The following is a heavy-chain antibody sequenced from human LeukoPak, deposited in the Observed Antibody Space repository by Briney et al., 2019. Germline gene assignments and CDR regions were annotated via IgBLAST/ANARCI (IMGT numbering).Heavy chain of an antibody. CDR1: GLTFSSYW. J-gene: IGHJ6*03. D-gene: IGHD3-16*01. CDR3: AKGGGGRLIYYYYMDV. CDR2: IKQDGSEK. Sequence: GGSLRLSCAASGLTFSSYWMSWVRQAPGKGLEWVANIKQDGSEKYYVDSVKGRFTISRDNAKNSLYLQMNSLRAEDMALYYCAKGGGGRLIYYYYMDVWGKGTTVTVSS. V-gene: IGHV3-7*03.